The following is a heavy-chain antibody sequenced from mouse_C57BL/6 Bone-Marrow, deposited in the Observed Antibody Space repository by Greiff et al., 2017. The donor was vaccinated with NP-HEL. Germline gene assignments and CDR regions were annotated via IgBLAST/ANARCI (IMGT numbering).Heavy chain of an antibody. CDR2: INPNNGGT. CDR1: GYTFTDYY. D-gene: IGHD2-12*01. CDR3: ARSYYSSGTLFDY. J-gene: IGHJ2*01. Sequence: EVQLQQSGPELVKPGASVKISCKASGYTFTDYYMNWVKQSHGKSLEWIGDINPNNGGTSYNQKFKGKATLTVDKSSSTAYMELRSLTSEDSAVYYCARSYYSSGTLFDYWGQGTTLTVSS. V-gene: IGHV1-26*01.